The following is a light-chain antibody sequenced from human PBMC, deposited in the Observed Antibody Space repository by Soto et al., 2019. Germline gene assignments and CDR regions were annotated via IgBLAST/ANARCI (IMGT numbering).Light chain of an antibody. CDR1: QSITSSY. CDR3: QQYGSSPIT. Sequence: EIVSTQSPGTLSLSPGERATLSCRASQSITSSYLAWYQQKPGQAPRLLIYGSSSRATGIPDRFSGSGSGTDFTLTISRLEPEDFAVYYCQQYGSSPITFGQGTRLEIK. V-gene: IGKV3-20*01. J-gene: IGKJ5*01. CDR2: GSS.